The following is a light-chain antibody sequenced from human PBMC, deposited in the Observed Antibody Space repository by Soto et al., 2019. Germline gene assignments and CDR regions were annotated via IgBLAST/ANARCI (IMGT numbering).Light chain of an antibody. V-gene: IGKV1-13*02. Sequence: AIQLTQSPSSLSASVGDRVTITCRASQGISSALARYQQRPGKAPKLLIHDASNLESGVPSRFSGSGSGTDFTLTITSLQPEDFATYYCQHFNSYPFTFGPGTKVDIK. J-gene: IGKJ3*01. CDR2: DAS. CDR3: QHFNSYPFT. CDR1: QGISSA.